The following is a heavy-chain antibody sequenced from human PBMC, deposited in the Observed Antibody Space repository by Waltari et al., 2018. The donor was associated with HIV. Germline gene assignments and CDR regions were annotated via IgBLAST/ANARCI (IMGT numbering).Heavy chain of an antibody. CDR3: ASARETMGVDFDF. J-gene: IGHJ4*02. V-gene: IGHV1-69*08. CDR2: VIPMSGTA. Sequence: QVQLVQSGAEVRTPGSSVKVSCKASGGSFTRYSIHWVRQAPGQGLAWMGRVIPMSGTAMKAQKFQARVTISADKSTTTAYMELTSLRTEDTAVYYCASARETMGVDFDFWGQGTLVTVSS. CDR1: GGSFTRYS. D-gene: IGHD3-10*01.